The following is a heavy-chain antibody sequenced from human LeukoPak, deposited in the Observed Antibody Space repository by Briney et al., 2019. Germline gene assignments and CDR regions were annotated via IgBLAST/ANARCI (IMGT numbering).Heavy chain of an antibody. Sequence: SETLSLTCTVSGGSISSSSYYWGWIRQPPGKGLEWIGSIYYSGSTYYNLSLKSRVTISVDTSKNQFSLKLSSVTAADTAVYYCARGTVTTPQYNWFDPWGQGTLVTVSS. J-gene: IGHJ5*02. CDR2: IYYSGST. V-gene: IGHV4-39*01. CDR1: GGSISSSSYY. CDR3: ARGTVTTPQYNWFDP. D-gene: IGHD4-17*01.